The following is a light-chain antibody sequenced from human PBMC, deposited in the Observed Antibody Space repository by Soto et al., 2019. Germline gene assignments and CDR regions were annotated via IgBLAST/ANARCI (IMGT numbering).Light chain of an antibody. V-gene: IGKV1-5*01. Sequence: DIQMTQSPSSLSASVSDRVSITCRASQSISTWLAWYQQQPGGAPRLLIYDASSLQSGVPSRFSGNGSGTEFTLTISSLQPDDFSSYYCQHYYNYPWTFGQGTKVDIK. CDR2: DAS. CDR1: QSISTW. J-gene: IGKJ1*01. CDR3: QHYYNYPWT.